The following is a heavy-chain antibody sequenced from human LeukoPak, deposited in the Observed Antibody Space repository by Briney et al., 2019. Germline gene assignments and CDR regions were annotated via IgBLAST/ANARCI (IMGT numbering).Heavy chain of an antibody. D-gene: IGHD6-19*01. CDR2: ISSSSNYI. Sequence: PGGSLRLSCAGSGFTFSRYSMNWFRQAPGKGLERVSSISSSSNYIFYADSVKRRFTISRHNANNSLYLQMSKLRAEDTAGYYWARDAQWLVPEGYYFYMDVWGKGTTVTVSS. J-gene: IGHJ6*03. V-gene: IGHV3-21*01. CDR1: GFTFSRYS. CDR3: ARDAQWLVPEGYYFYMDV.